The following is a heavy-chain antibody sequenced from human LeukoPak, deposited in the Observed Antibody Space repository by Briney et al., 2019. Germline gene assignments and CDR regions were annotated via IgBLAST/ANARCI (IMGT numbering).Heavy chain of an antibody. CDR1: GGSISSGDYY. D-gene: IGHD2-15*01. J-gene: IGHJ4*02. CDR2: IHYSGSL. V-gene: IGHV4-31*03. CDR3: ARVGAAAKSSRSFDY. Sequence: SETLSLTCTVSGGSISSGDYYWSWIRQHPGKGLEWIGYIHYSGSLCYNPSLRSRVTISVDTSKKQFSLKLSSVTAADTAVYYCARVGAAAKSSRSFDYWGQGTLVTVSS.